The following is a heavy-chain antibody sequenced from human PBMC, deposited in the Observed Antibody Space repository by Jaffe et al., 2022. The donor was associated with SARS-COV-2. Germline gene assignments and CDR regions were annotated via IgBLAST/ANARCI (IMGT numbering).Heavy chain of an antibody. J-gene: IGHJ4*02. V-gene: IGHV3-30-3*01. D-gene: IGHD6-13*01. Sequence: QVQLVESGGGVVQPGRSLRLSCAASGFTFSSYAMHWVRQAPGKGLEWVAVISYDGSNKYYADSVKGRFTISRDNSKNTLYLQMNSLRAEDTAVYYCARGISPYSSSWYIDYWGQGTLVTVSS. CDR2: ISYDGSNK. CDR3: ARGISPYSSSWYIDY. CDR1: GFTFSSYA.